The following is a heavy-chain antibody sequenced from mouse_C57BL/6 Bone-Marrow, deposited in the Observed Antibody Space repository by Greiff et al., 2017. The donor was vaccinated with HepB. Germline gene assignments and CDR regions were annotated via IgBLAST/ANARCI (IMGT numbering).Heavy chain of an antibody. V-gene: IGHV5-17*01. J-gene: IGHJ3*01. CDR2: ISSGSSNI. Sequence: EVQRVESGGGLVKPGGSLKLSCAASGFTFSDYGMHWVRQAPEKGLEWVAYISSGSSNIYYADTVKGRFTISRDNAKNTLFLQMTSLRSEDTAMYYCARPHDGYYECAYWGQGTLVTVSA. CDR1: GFTFSDYG. D-gene: IGHD2-3*01. CDR3: ARPHDGYYECAY.